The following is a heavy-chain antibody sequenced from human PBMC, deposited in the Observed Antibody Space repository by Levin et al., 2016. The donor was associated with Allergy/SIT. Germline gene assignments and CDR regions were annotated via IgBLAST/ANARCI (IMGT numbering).Heavy chain of an antibody. CDR3: AREGYDFWRGYAWFDP. V-gene: IGHV4-4*07. J-gene: IGHJ5*02. CDR2: IYTSGST. Sequence: WIRQPPGKGLEWIGRIYTSGSTNYNPSLKSRVTMSVDTSKNQFSLKLSSVTAADTAVYYCAREGYDFWRGYAWFDPWGQGTLVTVSS. D-gene: IGHD3-3*01.